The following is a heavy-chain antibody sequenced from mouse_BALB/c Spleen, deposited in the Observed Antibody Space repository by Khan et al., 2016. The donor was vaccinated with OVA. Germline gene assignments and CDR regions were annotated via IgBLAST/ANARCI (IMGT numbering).Heavy chain of an antibody. Sequence: EVQLQESGPELVKPGASVKVSCKASGYAFTSYIMYWVKQSHGKSLEWIGYIDPYNGGTSYNQKFKGKATLTVDKSSTTAYMHLNSLTSEDSAVYYCARGGYGGFAYWGQATLVTVSA. V-gene: IGHV1S135*01. J-gene: IGHJ3*01. D-gene: IGHD2-2*01. CDR1: GYAFTSYI. CDR2: IDPYNGGT. CDR3: ARGGYGGFAY.